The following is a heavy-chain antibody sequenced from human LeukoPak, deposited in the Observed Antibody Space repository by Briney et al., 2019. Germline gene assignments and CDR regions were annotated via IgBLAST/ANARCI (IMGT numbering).Heavy chain of an antibody. D-gene: IGHD3-3*01. Sequence: GASVKVSCKASGYTFTSYDINWERQATGQGLEWMGWMNPNSGNTGYAQKFQGRVTITRNTSISTAYMELSSLRSEDTAVYYCARGAYYDFWSGSKGHDAFDIWGQGTMVTVSS. CDR2: MNPNSGNT. CDR3: ARGAYYDFWSGSKGHDAFDI. J-gene: IGHJ3*02. V-gene: IGHV1-8*03. CDR1: GYTFTSYD.